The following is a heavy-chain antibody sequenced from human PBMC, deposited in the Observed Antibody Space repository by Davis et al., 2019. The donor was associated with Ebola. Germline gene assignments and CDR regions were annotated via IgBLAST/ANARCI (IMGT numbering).Heavy chain of an antibody. D-gene: IGHD3-10*01. CDR2: IRYGGSNK. Sequence: GESLKISCAASGFIFSSFGMHWVRQAPGKGLEWVAFIRYGGSNKYYGDSVRGRFTISRDNSKNTLYLQMNSLRAEDTAVYYCAKDPGPGDWGQGTLVTVSS. CDR1: GFIFSSFG. CDR3: AKDPGPGD. J-gene: IGHJ4*02. V-gene: IGHV3-30*02.